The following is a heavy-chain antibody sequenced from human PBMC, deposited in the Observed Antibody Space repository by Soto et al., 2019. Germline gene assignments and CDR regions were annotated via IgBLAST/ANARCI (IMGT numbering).Heavy chain of an antibody. J-gene: IGHJ4*02. V-gene: IGHV3-21*01. Sequence: GGSLRLSCAASGFTFSSYSMNWVRQAPGKGLEWVSSISSSSYIYYADSVRGRFTISRDNAKNSLYLQMNSLRAEDTAVYYCARDSLLSDSYFDYWGQGTLVTVSS. CDR2: ISSSSYI. D-gene: IGHD1-26*01. CDR3: ARDSLLSDSYFDY. CDR1: GFTFSSYS.